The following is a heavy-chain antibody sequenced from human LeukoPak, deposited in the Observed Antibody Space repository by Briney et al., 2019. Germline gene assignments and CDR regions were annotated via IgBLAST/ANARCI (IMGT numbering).Heavy chain of an antibody. CDR2: IIPIFGTA. CDR1: GGTFSSYA. V-gene: IGHV1-69*05. Sequence: ASVKVSCKASGGTFSSYAISWVRQAPGQGLEWMGGIIPIFGTANYAQKFQGRVTITTDESTSTAYMELSSLRSEDTAVYYCARAPTSRDGYNSAFDYWGQGTLVTVSS. CDR3: ARAPTSRDGYNSAFDY. J-gene: IGHJ4*02. D-gene: IGHD5-24*01.